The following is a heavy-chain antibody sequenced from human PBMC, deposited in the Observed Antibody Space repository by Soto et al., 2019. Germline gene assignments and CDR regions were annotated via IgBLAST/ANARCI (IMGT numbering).Heavy chain of an antibody. CDR1: GFTVNSDY. V-gene: IGHV3-53*02. CDR2: IYAGGST. CDR3: ARSFDYGYIHH. D-gene: IGHD3-10*01. J-gene: IGHJ4*02. Sequence: EVQLVETGGGLTQPGGSLRLSCENSGFTVNSDYMSWVRQAPGKGVEWVSIIYAGGSTYYADSVRGRFTIPSDISRNTLYLQMNSLRVEDTAVYYCARSFDYGYIHHWGQGTLVTVSS.